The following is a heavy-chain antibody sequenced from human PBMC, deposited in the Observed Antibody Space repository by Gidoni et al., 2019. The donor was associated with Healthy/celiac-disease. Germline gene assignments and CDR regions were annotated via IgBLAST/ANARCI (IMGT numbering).Heavy chain of an antibody. CDR1: GGSFSGYY. J-gene: IGHJ4*02. D-gene: IGHD2-2*02. CDR3: ASGRVVVPAAIRGNY. Sequence: QVQLQQWGAGLLKPSETLSLTCAVYGGSFSGYYWSWIRQPPGKGLEWIGEINHSGSTNYNPSLKSRVTISVDTSKNQFSLKLSSVTAADTAVYYCASGRVVVPAAIRGNYWGQGTLVTVSS. V-gene: IGHV4-34*01. CDR2: INHSGST.